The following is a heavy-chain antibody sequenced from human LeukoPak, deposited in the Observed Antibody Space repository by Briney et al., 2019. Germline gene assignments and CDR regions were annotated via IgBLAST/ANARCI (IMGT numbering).Heavy chain of an antibody. CDR3: ARVGGVVKQFDY. CDR1: GYTFTGYY. CDR2: INPNSGGT. V-gene: IGHV1-2*02. D-gene: IGHD3-3*01. J-gene: IGHJ4*02. Sequence: GASVKVSCKASGYTFTGYYIHWVRQAPGKGLEWMGSINPNSGGTNSAQKFQGRVAVTRDTSISTAYMELSSLRSDDTAVYYCARVGGVVKQFDYWGQGTLVTVSS.